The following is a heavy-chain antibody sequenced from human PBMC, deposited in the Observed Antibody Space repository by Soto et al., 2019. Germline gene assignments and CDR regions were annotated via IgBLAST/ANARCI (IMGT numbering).Heavy chain of an antibody. CDR2: IYYSGST. V-gene: IGHV4-59*01. D-gene: IGHD4-17*01. Sequence: SEALSLTCTVSGGSISSYYWSWIRQPPGKGLEWIGYIYYSGSTNYNPSLKSRVTISVDTSKNQFSLKLSSVTAADTAVYYCARQYGDYVRGAFDIWGQGTMVTVSS. CDR3: ARQYGDYVRGAFDI. CDR1: GGSISSYY. J-gene: IGHJ3*02.